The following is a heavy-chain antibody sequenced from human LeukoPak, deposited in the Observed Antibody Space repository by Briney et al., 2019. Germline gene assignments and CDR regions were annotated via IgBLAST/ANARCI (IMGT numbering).Heavy chain of an antibody. CDR3: AGAPTGTGNFQH. V-gene: IGHV4-4*07. D-gene: IGHD1-1*01. CDR2: IYTSEST. J-gene: IGHJ1*01. CDR1: GGSISSYY. Sequence: SETLSLTCTVSGGSISSYYWSWIRQPPGKGLEWIGRIYTSESTNYNPSLKSRVTMSVDTSKNQFSLKLSSVTAADTAVYYCAGAPTGTGNFQHWGQGTLVTVSS.